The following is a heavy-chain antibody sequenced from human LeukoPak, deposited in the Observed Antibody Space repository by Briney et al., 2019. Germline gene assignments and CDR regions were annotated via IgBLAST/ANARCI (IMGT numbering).Heavy chain of an antibody. D-gene: IGHD1-1*01. CDR1: GYTFTSYG. CDR3: ARHPGSYYYYYMDV. V-gene: IGHV1-18*01. Sequence: ASVKVSRKASGYTFTSYGISWVRQAPGQGLEWLGWISAYNGNTNYAQKLQGRVTMTTDTSTSTAYMELRSLRSDDTAVYYCARHPGSYYYYYMDVWGKGTTVTVSS. CDR2: ISAYNGNT. J-gene: IGHJ6*03.